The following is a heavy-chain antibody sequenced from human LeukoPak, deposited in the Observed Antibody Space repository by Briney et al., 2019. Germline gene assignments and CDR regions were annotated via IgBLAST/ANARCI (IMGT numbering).Heavy chain of an antibody. Sequence: SETLSLTCTVSGGPISSYYWSWIRQPPGKGLEWIGYIHFSGSTNYNPSLKNRVTILADTSKNQFSLKLSSVSAADTAVYYCGRAFWAGTFDYWGQGIMVTVSS. CDR1: GGPISSYY. CDR2: IHFSGST. J-gene: IGHJ4*02. CDR3: GRAFWAGTFDY. D-gene: IGHD3/OR15-3a*01. V-gene: IGHV4-59*01.